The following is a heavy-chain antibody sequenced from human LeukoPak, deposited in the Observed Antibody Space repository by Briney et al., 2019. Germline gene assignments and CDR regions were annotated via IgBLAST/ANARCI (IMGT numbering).Heavy chain of an antibody. CDR3: AREGIAAAGTRWFDP. CDR1: GYTSTSYD. V-gene: IGHV1-18*01. J-gene: IGHJ5*02. Sequence: ASVKVSCKASGYTSTSYDINWVRQATGQGLERMGWMNPNSGNTNYAQKLQGRVTMTTDTSTSTAYMELRSLRSDDTAVYYCAREGIAAAGTRWFDPWGQGTLVTVSS. CDR2: MNPNSGNT. D-gene: IGHD6-13*01.